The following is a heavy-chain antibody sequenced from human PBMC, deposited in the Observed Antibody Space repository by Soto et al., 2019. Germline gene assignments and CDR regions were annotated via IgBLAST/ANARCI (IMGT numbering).Heavy chain of an antibody. CDR2: IIPIFGTA. CDR3: ARGGSLGYCSSTSCPDYYDSSGYPF. CDR1: GGTFSSYA. V-gene: IGHV1-69*13. D-gene: IGHD2-2*01. J-gene: IGHJ4*02. Sequence: GASVKVSCKASGGTFSSYAISWVRQAPGQGLEWMGGIIPIFGTANYAQKFQGRVTITADESTSTAYMELSSLRSEDTAVYYCARGGSLGYCSSTSCPDYYDSSGYPFWGQGTLVTVSS.